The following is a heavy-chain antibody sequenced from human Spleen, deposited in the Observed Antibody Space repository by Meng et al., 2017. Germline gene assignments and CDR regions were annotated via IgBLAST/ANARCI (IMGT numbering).Heavy chain of an antibody. D-gene: IGHD3-9*01. J-gene: IGHJ4*02. V-gene: IGHV3-23*01. Sequence: GESLKISCAASGFTFSSYAMSWVRQAPGKGLEWVSVISGSGGSTYNADSVKGRFTISRDNSKSTLYLQMNSLKAEDTAVYYCAKAGIDVLTGHYRWGQGTLVTVSS. CDR2: ISGSGGST. CDR1: GFTFSSYA. CDR3: AKAGIDVLTGHYR.